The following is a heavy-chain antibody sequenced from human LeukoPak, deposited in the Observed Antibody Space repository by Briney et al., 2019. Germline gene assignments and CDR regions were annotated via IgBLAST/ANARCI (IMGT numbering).Heavy chain of an antibody. CDR1: GYSLSSGHY. Sequence: SETLSLTCPVSGYSLSSGHYWGWIRQPPGKGLEWIGSMYHSGSTYYNPPLKSRVTISEDTSKNQFSLKLRSVTAADTAVYYCARGPRFGELLWHWFDPWGQGTLVTVSS. D-gene: IGHD3-10*01. CDR2: MYHSGST. CDR3: ARGPRFGELLWHWFDP. J-gene: IGHJ5*02. V-gene: IGHV4-38-2*02.